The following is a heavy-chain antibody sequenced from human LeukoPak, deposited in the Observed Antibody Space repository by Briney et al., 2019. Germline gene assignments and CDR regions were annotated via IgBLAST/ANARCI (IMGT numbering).Heavy chain of an antibody. D-gene: IGHD3-10*01. CDR1: GFTFSSYW. J-gene: IGHJ4*02. CDR2: IKQDGSEK. CDR3: AKVRMVRGVAIHPYYFDY. V-gene: IGHV3-7*03. Sequence: GGSLRLSCAASGFTFSSYWMSWVRQAPGKGLEWVANIKQDGSEKYYVDSVKGRFTISRDNAENSLYLQMNSLRAEDTAVYYCAKVRMVRGVAIHPYYFDYWGQGTLVTVSS.